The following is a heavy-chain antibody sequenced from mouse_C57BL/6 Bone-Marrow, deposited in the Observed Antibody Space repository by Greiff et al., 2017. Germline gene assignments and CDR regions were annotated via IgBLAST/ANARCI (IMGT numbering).Heavy chain of an antibody. Sequence: DVMLVESGGGLVKPGGSLKLSCAASGFTFSSYAMPWVRQTPEKRLEWVATISDGGSYTYYPDNVKGRFTISRDNAKNNLYLQMSHLKSEDTAMXYCARDQGGSPDYWGQGTTLTVSS. D-gene: IGHD1-1*01. CDR1: GFTFSSYA. CDR3: ARDQGGSPDY. J-gene: IGHJ2*01. CDR2: ISDGGSYT. V-gene: IGHV5-4*01.